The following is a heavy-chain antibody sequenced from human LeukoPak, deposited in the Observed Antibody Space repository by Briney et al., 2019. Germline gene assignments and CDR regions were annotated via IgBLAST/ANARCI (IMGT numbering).Heavy chain of an antibody. D-gene: IGHD3-10*01. CDR3: ASYYYGSGSYQY. CDR2: IYTSGST. Sequence: SETLSLTCTVSGGSISSYYWSWIRHPAGKGLEWIGRIYTSGSTNYNPSLKSRVTISVDTSKNQFSLKLSSVTAADTAVYYCASYYYGSGSYQYWGQGTLVTVSS. J-gene: IGHJ4*02. V-gene: IGHV4-4*07. CDR1: GGSISSYY.